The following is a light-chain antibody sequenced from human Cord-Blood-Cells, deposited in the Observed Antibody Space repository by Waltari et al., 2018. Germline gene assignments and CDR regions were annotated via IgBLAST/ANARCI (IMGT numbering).Light chain of an antibody. Sequence: QSALTQPASVSGSPGQSITISCTCTSSDVGSYNLVPWYQQHPGKAPKLMIYEVSKRPSGVSNRFSGSKSGNTASLTISVLQAEDEADYYCCSYAGSSTFLVFGGGTKLTVL. CDR1: SSDVGSYNL. V-gene: IGLV2-23*02. CDR3: CSYAGSSTFLV. CDR2: EVS. J-gene: IGLJ2*01.